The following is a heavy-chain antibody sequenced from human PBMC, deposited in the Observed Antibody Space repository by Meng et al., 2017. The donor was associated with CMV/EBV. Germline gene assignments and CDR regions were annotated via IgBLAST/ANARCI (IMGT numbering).Heavy chain of an antibody. D-gene: IGHD2-21*01. CDR2: IKSKTDGGTT. CDR1: GFTFSNAW. CDR3: TTEGVRDCGGGCWAGTSY. V-gene: IGHV3-15*01. Sequence: GGSLRLSCAASGFTFSNAWMSWVRQAPGKGLEWVGRIKSKTDGGTTDYAAPVKGRFTTSRDDSKNTMYLQMHSLKTEDTAVYYCTTEGVRDCGGGCWAGTSYWGQGTLVTVSS. J-gene: IGHJ4*02.